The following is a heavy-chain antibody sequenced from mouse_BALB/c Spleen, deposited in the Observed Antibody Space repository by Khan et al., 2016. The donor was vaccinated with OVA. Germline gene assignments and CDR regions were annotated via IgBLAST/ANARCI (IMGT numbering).Heavy chain of an antibody. V-gene: IGHV1-37*01. CDR3: VRSASYGDYVEAWFAY. D-gene: IGHD2-13*01. CDR2: INPYNGGT. J-gene: IGHJ3*01. CDR1: GYSFTGYT. Sequence: VQLEQSGPELVKPGASMKMSCKASGYSFTGYTMNWVKQSHVKNLEWIGLINPYNGGTAYNPKFRGKATLTVDKSSNTAYMELLSLTSEDSAVYYCVRSASYGDYVEAWFAYWGQGTLVTVSA.